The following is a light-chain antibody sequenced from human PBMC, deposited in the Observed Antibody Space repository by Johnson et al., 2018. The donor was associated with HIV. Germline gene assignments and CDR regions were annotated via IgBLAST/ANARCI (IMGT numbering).Light chain of an antibody. CDR1: SSNIGNNY. CDR2: DNN. Sequence: QSVLTQPPSVSAAPGQKVTISCSGSSSNIGNNYVSWYQQVPGTAPKLLIYDNNKRPSGIPDRFSGSKSGTSATLGITGLQTGDEGDYYCGTWDNSLNVYVFGTGTKVTVL. V-gene: IGLV1-51*01. CDR3: GTWDNSLNVYV. J-gene: IGLJ1*01.